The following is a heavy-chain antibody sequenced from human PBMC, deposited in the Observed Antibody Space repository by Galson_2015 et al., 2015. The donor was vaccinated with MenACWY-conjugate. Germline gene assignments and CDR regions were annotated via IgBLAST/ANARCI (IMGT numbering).Heavy chain of an antibody. V-gene: IGHV3-30-3*01. CDR1: GFTFSSYA. D-gene: IGHD2-15*01. CDR2: ISYNGNNK. Sequence: SLRLSCAASGFTFSSYAMHWVRQAPGKGLEWVAVISYNGNNKYYADSVKGRFTISRDSSKNTLYLQMNSLRAEDTAVYCCARDQWGELPGAGTDYWGQGTLVTVSS. J-gene: IGHJ4*02. CDR3: ARDQWGELPGAGTDY.